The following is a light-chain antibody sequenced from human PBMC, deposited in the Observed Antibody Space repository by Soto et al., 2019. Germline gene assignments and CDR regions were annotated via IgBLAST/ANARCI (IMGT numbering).Light chain of an antibody. CDR3: SSFSSTSTIV. CDR1: SSDVGGYNY. Sequence: QSALTQPASVSGSPGQSITISCIGSSSDVGGYNYVSWYQHHPGRVPKPMIFDVSDRPSGVSSRFSGSKSGNTAYLTISGLQAEDEADYYCSSFSSTSTIVFGGGTKLTVL. CDR2: DVS. V-gene: IGLV2-14*03. J-gene: IGLJ2*01.